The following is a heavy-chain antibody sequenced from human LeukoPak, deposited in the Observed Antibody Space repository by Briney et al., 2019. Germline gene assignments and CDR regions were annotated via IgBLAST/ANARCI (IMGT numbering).Heavy chain of an antibody. V-gene: IGHV3-23*01. D-gene: IGHD2-2*01. Sequence: GGSLRLSCAASGFTFNNYAMSWVRQAPGKGLEWVSGISGSGGATYYSDSVQGRFTISRDNSKNTLFLHMNSLRVEDTAVYYCAKAPPAATKYYYGMDVWGQGTTVTVSS. J-gene: IGHJ6*02. CDR1: GFTFNNYA. CDR3: AKAPPAATKYYYGMDV. CDR2: ISGSGGAT.